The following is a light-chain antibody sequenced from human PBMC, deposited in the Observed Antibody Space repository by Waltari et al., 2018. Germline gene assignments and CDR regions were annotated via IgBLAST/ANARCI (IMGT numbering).Light chain of an antibody. CDR2: KVS. Sequence: VVMTPSPLPLPVTLGQPASISCRCSTSIVRSDGNTYLTLLQQRPGQSPSRLIYKVSNRDSGVPDRCSGSGSGTDFTLKISRVEAEDVGVYYCMQGTHWPPWTFGQGTKVEIK. CDR1: TSIVRSDGNTY. V-gene: IGKV2-30*02. J-gene: IGKJ1*01. CDR3: MQGTHWPPWT.